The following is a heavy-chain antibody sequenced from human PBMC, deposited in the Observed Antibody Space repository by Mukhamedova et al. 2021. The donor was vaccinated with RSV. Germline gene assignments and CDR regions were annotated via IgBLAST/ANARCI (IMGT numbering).Heavy chain of an antibody. CDR3: ARVSRTYYYDSSGYYYLSY. D-gene: IGHD3-22*01. Sequence: NPNSGGTNYAQKFQRRVTMTRDTSISTAYMELSRLRSDDTAVYYCARVSRTYYYDSSGYYYLSYWGQGTLVTVSS. V-gene: IGHV1-2*02. J-gene: IGHJ4*02. CDR2: NPNSGGT.